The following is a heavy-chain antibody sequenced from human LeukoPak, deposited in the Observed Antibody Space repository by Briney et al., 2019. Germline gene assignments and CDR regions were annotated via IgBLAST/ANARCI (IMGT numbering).Heavy chain of an antibody. D-gene: IGHD3-10*01. CDR2: IIPIFGTA. J-gene: IGHJ4*02. Sequence: SVKVSCKASGGTFSSYAISWVRQAPGQGLEWMGGIIPIFGTANYAQKFQGRVTITADKSTSTAYMELSSLRSEDTAVYYCARGLLWFGELYYWGQGTLVTVSS. CDR1: GGTFSSYA. V-gene: IGHV1-69*06. CDR3: ARGLLWFGELYY.